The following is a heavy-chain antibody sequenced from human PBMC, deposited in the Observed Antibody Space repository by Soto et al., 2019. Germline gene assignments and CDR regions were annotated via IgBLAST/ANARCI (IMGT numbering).Heavy chain of an antibody. CDR3: AMGGLRYCSGGSCYSGYYMDV. Sequence: SETLSLTCAVYGGSFSGYYWSWIRQPPGKGLEWIGEINHSGSTNYNPSLKSRVTISVDTSKNQFSLKLSSVNAADTAVYYCAMGGLRYCSGGSCYSGYYMDVWGKGTTVTVSS. CDR1: GGSFSGYY. V-gene: IGHV4-34*01. CDR2: INHSGST. D-gene: IGHD2-15*01. J-gene: IGHJ6*03.